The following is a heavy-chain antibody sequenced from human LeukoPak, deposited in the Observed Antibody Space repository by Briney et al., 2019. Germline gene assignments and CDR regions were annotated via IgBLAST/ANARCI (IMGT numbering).Heavy chain of an antibody. D-gene: IGHD6-19*01. Sequence: GASVKVSCKASGYTFTSYAMNWVPQAPGQGLEWMGWINPNSGGTNYAQKFQGRVTMTRDTSISTAYMELSRLRSDDTAVYYCARESFSRGWYGGAFGDWGQGTLVTVSS. J-gene: IGHJ4*02. CDR3: ARESFSRGWYGGAFGD. CDR2: INPNSGGT. CDR1: GYTFTSYA. V-gene: IGHV1-2*02.